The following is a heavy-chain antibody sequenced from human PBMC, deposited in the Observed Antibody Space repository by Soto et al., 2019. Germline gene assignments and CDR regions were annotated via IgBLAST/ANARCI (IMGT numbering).Heavy chain of an antibody. Sequence: ASVKVSCKASGYTFTSYGISWVRQAPGQGLEWMGWISAYNGNTNYAQKLQGRVTMTTDTSTSTAYMELRSLRSDDTAVYYCARHGPPGYCSGGSCSNAFDIWGQGTMVTVS. CDR3: ARHGPPGYCSGGSCSNAFDI. V-gene: IGHV1-18*01. D-gene: IGHD2-15*01. CDR1: GYTFTSYG. J-gene: IGHJ3*02. CDR2: ISAYNGNT.